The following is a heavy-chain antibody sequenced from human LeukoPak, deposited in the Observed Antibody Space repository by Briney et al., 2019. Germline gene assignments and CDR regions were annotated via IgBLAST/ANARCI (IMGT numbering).Heavy chain of an antibody. J-gene: IGHJ4*02. V-gene: IGHV5-51*01. Sequence: GESLKISCKGSGYSFTRFWIGWVRQMPGKGLEWMGIIYPGDSDTRYSPSSQGQVTISADKSITTAYLQWSSLRASDTAMYFCARGDDSGAYYSFDYWGQGTLVTVSS. CDR1: GYSFTRFW. CDR3: ARGDDSGAYYSFDY. D-gene: IGHD3-22*01. CDR2: IYPGDSDT.